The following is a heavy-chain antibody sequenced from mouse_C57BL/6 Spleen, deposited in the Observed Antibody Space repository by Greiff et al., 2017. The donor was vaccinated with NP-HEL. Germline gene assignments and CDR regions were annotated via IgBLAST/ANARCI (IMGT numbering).Heavy chain of an antibody. CDR2: FDPSDSYT. Sequence: VQLQESGAELVKPGASVKLSCKASGYTFTSYWMQWVKQRLGQGLEWIGEFDPSDSYTNYNQKFKGKATLTLDPSSITAYMQLSNLTSEDSAVYYCARSAIYYGNHWYFDVWGTGTTVTVSS. CDR3: ARSAIYYGNHWYFDV. J-gene: IGHJ1*03. CDR1: GYTFTSYW. D-gene: IGHD2-1*01. V-gene: IGHV1-50*01.